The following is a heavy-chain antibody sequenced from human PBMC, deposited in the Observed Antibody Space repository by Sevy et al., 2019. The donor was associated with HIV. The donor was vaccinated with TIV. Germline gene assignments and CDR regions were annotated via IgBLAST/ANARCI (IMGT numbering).Heavy chain of an antibody. CDR3: ANERYDSSGYYHHGMDV. CDR1: GFTFSSYG. CDR2: ISYDGSNK. J-gene: IGHJ6*02. D-gene: IGHD3-22*01. V-gene: IGHV3-30*18. Sequence: GSLRLSCAASGFTFSSYGMHWVRQAPGKGLEWVAVISYDGSNKYYAASVKGRFTISRDNSKNTLYLQMNSLRAEDTAVYYCANERYDSSGYYHHGMDVWGQGTTVTVSS.